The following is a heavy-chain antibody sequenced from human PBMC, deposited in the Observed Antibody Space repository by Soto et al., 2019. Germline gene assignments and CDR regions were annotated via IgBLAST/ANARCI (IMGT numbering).Heavy chain of an antibody. V-gene: IGHV4-31*03. Sequence: SETLSLTCTVSGGSIRSGGYYWSWIHQHPGKGLEWIGYISYTGYTYYNPSLKSRTIISVDTSKNQFSLKLSSVTAADTVLYYCARSTRISQDDAFDIWGQGTMVTVSS. CDR1: GGSIRSGGYY. CDR3: ARSTRISQDDAFDI. D-gene: IGHD3-3*02. J-gene: IGHJ3*02. CDR2: ISYTGYT.